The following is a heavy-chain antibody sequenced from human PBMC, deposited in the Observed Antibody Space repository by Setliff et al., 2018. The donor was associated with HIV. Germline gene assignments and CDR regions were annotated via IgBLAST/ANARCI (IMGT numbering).Heavy chain of an antibody. V-gene: IGHV4-31*03. CDR3: ATRPRIAARPFDY. CDR1: GVSVGSGDYY. D-gene: IGHD6-6*01. CDR2: TFHSGDT. Sequence: SETLSLTCSVSGVSVGSGDYYWHWIRQHPEKALEWIGYTFHSGDTYYNPSLKSRISMSVDTSRNQFSLELTSLTAADTAVYYCATRPRIAARPFDYWGQGMLVTVSS. J-gene: IGHJ4*02.